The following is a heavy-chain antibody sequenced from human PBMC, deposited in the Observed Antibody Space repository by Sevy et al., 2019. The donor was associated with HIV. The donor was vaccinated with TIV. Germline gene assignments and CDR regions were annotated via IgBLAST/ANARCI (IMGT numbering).Heavy chain of an antibody. CDR3: AHETFGRFES. V-gene: IGHV3-7*01. Sequence: GGSLRLSCAASGFTFSANWMNWVRQAPGKGLEWVANIKADGSDKQYFDSLKGRFTISRDNAKNLLFLQMNSLRVEDTAVYYCAHETFGRFESWGQGTLVTVSS. J-gene: IGHJ4*02. CDR1: GFTFSANW. D-gene: IGHD3-16*01. CDR2: IKADGSDK.